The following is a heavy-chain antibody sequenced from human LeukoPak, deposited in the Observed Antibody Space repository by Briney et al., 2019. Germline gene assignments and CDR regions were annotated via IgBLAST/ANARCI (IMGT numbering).Heavy chain of an antibody. Sequence: SETLSLTCAVSGYSISSGYYWGWIRQPPGKGLEWIGRIYHSGSTYYNPSLKSRVTISVDTSKNQFSLKLSSVTAADTAVYYCARVDSGSLVTTSYYFDYWGQGTLVTVSS. CDR3: ARVDSGSLVTTSYYFDY. D-gene: IGHD4-17*01. J-gene: IGHJ4*02. CDR1: GYSISSGYY. CDR2: IYHSGST. V-gene: IGHV4-38-2*01.